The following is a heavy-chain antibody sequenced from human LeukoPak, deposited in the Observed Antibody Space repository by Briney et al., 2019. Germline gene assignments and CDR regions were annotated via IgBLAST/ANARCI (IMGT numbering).Heavy chain of an antibody. J-gene: IGHJ3*02. Sequence: PSETLSLTCTVSGGSISSGGYYWSWIRQPPGKGLEWIGYIYHSGSTYYNPSLKSRVTISVDRSKNQFSLKLSSVTAADTAVYYCAREDRQLASRDAFDIWGQGTMVTVSS. CDR1: GGSISSGGYY. V-gene: IGHV4-30-2*01. CDR2: IYHSGST. D-gene: IGHD6-13*01. CDR3: AREDRQLASRDAFDI.